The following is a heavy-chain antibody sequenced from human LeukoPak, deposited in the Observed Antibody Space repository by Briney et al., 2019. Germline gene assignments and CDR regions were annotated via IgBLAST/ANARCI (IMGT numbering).Heavy chain of an antibody. D-gene: IGHD3-22*01. Sequence: ASVKVSCKASGYTFTSYYMHWVRQAPGQGLEWMGIINPSGSSTSYAQKFQGRVTMTRDTSTSTVYMELSRLRSEDTAVYYCARVGYSYDSSGYYGFDYWGQGTLVTVSS. CDR1: GYTFTSYY. CDR2: INPSGSST. V-gene: IGHV1-46*01. J-gene: IGHJ4*02. CDR3: ARVGYSYDSSGYYGFDY.